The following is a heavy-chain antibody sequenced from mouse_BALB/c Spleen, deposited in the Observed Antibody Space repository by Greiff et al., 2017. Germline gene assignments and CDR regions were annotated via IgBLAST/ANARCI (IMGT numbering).Heavy chain of an antibody. CDR3: ARRGITTGWFAY. D-gene: IGHD2-4*01. CDR2: ISSGGGST. CDR1: GFAFSSYD. J-gene: IGHJ3*01. Sequence: EVKLVESGGGLVKPGGSLKLSCAASGFAFSSYDMSWVRQTPEKRLEWVAYISSGGGSTYYPDTVKGRFTISRDNAKNTLYLQMSSLKSEDTAMYYCARRGITTGWFAYWGQGTLVTVSA. V-gene: IGHV5-12-1*01.